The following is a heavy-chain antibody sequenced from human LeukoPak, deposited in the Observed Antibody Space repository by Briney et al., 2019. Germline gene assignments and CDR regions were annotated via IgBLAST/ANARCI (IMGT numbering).Heavy chain of an antibody. CDR2: ISAYNGNT. Sequence: ASVKVSCKASGYTFTSYGISWVRQAPGQGLEWMGWISAYNGNTNYAQKLRGRVTMTTDTSTSTAYMELRSLRSDDTAVYYCARDRHFWRTETDYYYYMDVWGKGTTVTVSS. J-gene: IGHJ6*03. V-gene: IGHV1-18*01. CDR1: GYTFTSYG. D-gene: IGHD3-3*02. CDR3: ARDRHFWRTETDYYYYMDV.